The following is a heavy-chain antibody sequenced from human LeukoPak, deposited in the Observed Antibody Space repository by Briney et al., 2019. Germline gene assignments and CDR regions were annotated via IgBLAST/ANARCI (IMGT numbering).Heavy chain of an antibody. J-gene: IGHJ4*02. Sequence: PSETLSLTCTVSGGSISNYYWSWIRQPPGKGLEWLGYIYHTGSTSYNPSLKSRVIMSVETSQNQFSLKLFSVTAADTAVYHCAREDSGYDYSPFYYWGQGILVTVSS. D-gene: IGHD5-12*01. V-gene: IGHV4-59*01. CDR1: GGSISNYY. CDR3: AREDSGYDYSPFYY. CDR2: IYHTGST.